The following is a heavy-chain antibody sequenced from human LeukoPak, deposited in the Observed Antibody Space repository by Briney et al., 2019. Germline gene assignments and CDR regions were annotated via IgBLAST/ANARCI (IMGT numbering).Heavy chain of an antibody. CDR3: VRDYFDSRGEAFDI. V-gene: IGHV4-59*11. CDR1: GGSIGSHY. J-gene: IGHJ3*02. CDR2: VYYSGTT. Sequence: SETLSLTCTVSGGSIGSHYWSWLRQPPGKGLEWIGYVYYSGTTNYNHSLKSRFTISIDTSKNQFFLKLSSLCAAGTDVCYCVRDYFDSRGEAFDIWGLGTMVTGSS. D-gene: IGHD3-22*01.